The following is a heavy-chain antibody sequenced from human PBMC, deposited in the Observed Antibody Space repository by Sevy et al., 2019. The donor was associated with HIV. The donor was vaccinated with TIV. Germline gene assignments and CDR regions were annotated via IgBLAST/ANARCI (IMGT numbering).Heavy chain of an antibody. CDR3: ARSLNHYVSSGYQMGFDY. D-gene: IGHD3-22*01. Sequence: SETLSLACSVSGGSFSGYYWSWIRQPPGKGLEWIGYIYDSGRTNYNPSLKSRFNISEDKSKNQFSLKLNSVTAADTAVYYCARSLNHYVSSGYQMGFDYWGQGTLVTVSS. CDR1: GGSFSGYY. V-gene: IGHV4-59*01. J-gene: IGHJ4*02. CDR2: IYDSGRT.